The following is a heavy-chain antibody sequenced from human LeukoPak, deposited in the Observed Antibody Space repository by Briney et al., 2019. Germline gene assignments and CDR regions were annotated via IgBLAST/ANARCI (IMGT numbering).Heavy chain of an antibody. CDR2: ISRSDGST. J-gene: IGHJ4*02. V-gene: IGHV3-23*01. CDR1: GFTFSSYA. Sequence: GGSLRFSCAASGFTFSSYAMNWVRQAPGKGLEWVSTISRSDGSTYYADSVKGRFTISRDNSKNTLYLQMNSLRAEDTAVYYCAKSKVVAATMGRFDYWGQGTLVTVSS. CDR3: AKSKVVAATMGRFDY. D-gene: IGHD2-15*01.